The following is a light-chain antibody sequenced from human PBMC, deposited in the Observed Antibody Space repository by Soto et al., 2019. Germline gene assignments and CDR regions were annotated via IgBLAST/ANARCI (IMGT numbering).Light chain of an antibody. CDR1: SSDVGSYNL. Sequence: QSVLTQPASVSRSPGQSITISCTGTSSDVGSYNLVSWYQQHPGKAPKLMIYEVSKRPSGGSNRFSGSKSGNTASLTISGLQAEDEADYYCCSYAGSSTFYYVFGTGTKVTVL. CDR2: EVS. J-gene: IGLJ1*01. V-gene: IGLV2-23*02. CDR3: CSYAGSSTFYYV.